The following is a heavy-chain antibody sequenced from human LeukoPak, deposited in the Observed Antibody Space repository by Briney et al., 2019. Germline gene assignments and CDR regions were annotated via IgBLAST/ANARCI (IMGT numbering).Heavy chain of an antibody. CDR3: ASFIRFLEWLQDYYYMDV. Sequence: SVKVSCKTSGYTFTSYGLSWVRQAPGQGLEWMGGIIPIFGTANYAQKFQGRVTITTDESTSTAYMELSSLRSEDTAVYYCASFIRFLEWLQDYYYMDVWGKGTTVTVSS. CDR2: IIPIFGTA. V-gene: IGHV1-69*05. CDR1: GYTFTSYG. J-gene: IGHJ6*03. D-gene: IGHD3-3*01.